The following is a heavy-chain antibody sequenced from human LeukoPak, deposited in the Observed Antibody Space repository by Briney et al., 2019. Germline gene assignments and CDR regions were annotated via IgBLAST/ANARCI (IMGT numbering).Heavy chain of an antibody. CDR2: MNPNSGNT. Sequence: GASVKVSCKASGYTFTSYDINWVRQATGQGLEWMGWMNPNSGNTGYAQKFQGRVTITRNTSISTAYMELSSLRSEDMAVYYCARDPTGVYSSSSYGMDVWGQGTTVTVSS. J-gene: IGHJ6*02. V-gene: IGHV1-8*03. CDR1: GYTFTSYD. CDR3: ARDPTGVYSSSSYGMDV. D-gene: IGHD6-13*01.